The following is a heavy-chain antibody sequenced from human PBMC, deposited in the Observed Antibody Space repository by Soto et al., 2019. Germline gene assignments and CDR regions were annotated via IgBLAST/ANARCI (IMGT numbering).Heavy chain of an antibody. CDR1: GGSISGFF. V-gene: IGHV4-34*01. CDR3: AREGATNF. CDR2: INQNGCI. D-gene: IGHD7-27*01. J-gene: IGHJ6*02. Sequence: QVQLQQWGAGLLKPSETLSLTCAVYGGSISGFFWSWIRQPPGKGLEYIGEINQNGCINYNPTLKGRVTTTIDTPKNQFSLKLSSVTAADTAVYYCAREGATNFWGQGTTVTVSS.